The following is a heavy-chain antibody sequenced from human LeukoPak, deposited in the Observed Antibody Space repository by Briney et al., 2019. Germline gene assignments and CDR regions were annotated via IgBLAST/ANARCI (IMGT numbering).Heavy chain of an antibody. D-gene: IGHD1-1*01. CDR1: GFTFSTYT. Sequence: PGGSLRLSCAASGFTFSTYTMNWVRQAPGKGLEWVSSITSSSRYIYYADSVRGRFTISRDNAKNSRYLQMNSLRAEDTAIYYCATSPGELEFDYWGQGTLVTVSS. V-gene: IGHV3-21*01. J-gene: IGHJ4*02. CDR2: ITSSSRYI. CDR3: ATSPGELEFDY.